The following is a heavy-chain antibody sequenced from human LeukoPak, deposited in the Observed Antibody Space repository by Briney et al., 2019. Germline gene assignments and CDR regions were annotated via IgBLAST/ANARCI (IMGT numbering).Heavy chain of an antibody. D-gene: IGHD6-13*01. V-gene: IGHV4-59*01. Sequence: PSETLSLTCTVSGGSISSYYWSCIRQPPGKGREWSGYIYYSGSTNYNPSLKSRVTISVDTSKNQFSLKLSSVTAADTAVYYCARVDRGSSWWFPDYWGQGTLVTVSS. CDR2: IYYSGST. J-gene: IGHJ4*02. CDR1: GGSISSYY. CDR3: ARVDRGSSWWFPDY.